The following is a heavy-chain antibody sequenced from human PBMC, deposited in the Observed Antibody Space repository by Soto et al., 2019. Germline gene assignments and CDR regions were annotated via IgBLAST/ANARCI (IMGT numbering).Heavy chain of an antibody. CDR2: ISSSSSYI. J-gene: IGHJ6*03. CDR3: ARDNKPFYYYYYMDV. Sequence: GGSLRLSCAASGFTFSSYSMNWVRQAPGKGLEWVSSISSSSSYIYYADSVKGRFTISRDNAKNSLYLQMNSLRAEDTAVYYCARDNKPFYYYYYMDVWGKGTTVTVSS. V-gene: IGHV3-21*01. CDR1: GFTFSSYS.